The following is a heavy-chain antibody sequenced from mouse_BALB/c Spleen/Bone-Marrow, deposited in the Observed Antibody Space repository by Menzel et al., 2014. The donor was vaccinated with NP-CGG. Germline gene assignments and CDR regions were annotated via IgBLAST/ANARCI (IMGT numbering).Heavy chain of an antibody. V-gene: IGHV1S135*01. CDR2: IDPYTGGT. CDR3: ARNLGYGYFDY. CDR1: GYAFTSYN. Sequence: VQLQQPGPELVKPGASVKVSCKASGYAFTSYNMYWVKQSHGKSLEWIGYIDPYTGGTFYNQKFKGKATLTVDKSSSTAYMHLNSLTSENSAVYYCARNLGYGYFDYWGQGTTLTVSS. J-gene: IGHJ2*01. D-gene: IGHD3-1*01.